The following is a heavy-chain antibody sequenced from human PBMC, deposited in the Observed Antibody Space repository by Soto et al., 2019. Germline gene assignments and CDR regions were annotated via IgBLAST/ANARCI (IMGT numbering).Heavy chain of an antibody. CDR1: GYKFTSHW. V-gene: IGHV5-51*01. J-gene: IGHJ6*02. Sequence: GESLKISCEGFGYKFTSHWIGWVRQMPEKGLEWMGIVYPDDSATTFSPAFQGQVSILADKSINTAFLQWSSLNTSDNAMYYCVRGAAGGAMDVWGQGTTVTVSS. CDR2: VYPDDSAT. D-gene: IGHD1-26*01. CDR3: VRGAAGGAMDV.